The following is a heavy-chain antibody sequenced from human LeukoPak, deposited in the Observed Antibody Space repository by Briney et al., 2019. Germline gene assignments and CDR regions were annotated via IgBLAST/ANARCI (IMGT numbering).Heavy chain of an antibody. CDR3: AKDCGSGARYYYYGMDV. J-gene: IGHJ6*02. D-gene: IGHD3-16*01. V-gene: IGHV3-30*18. CDR1: RFTFNTYG. CDR2: ISYDGSNK. Sequence: PGRSLRLSCAASRFTFNTYGIHWVRQAPDKGLEWVAVISYDGSNKYYADSVKGRFTISRDNSKNTLYLQINSLRAEDTAVYYCAKDCGSGARYYYYGMDVWGQGTTVTVSS.